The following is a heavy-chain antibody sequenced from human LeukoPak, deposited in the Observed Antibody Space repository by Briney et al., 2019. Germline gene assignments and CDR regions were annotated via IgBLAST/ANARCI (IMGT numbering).Heavy chain of an antibody. D-gene: IGHD6-6*01. Sequence: SETLSLTCTVSGDSINNFYWSWIRQPPGKGLEWIGYIYYSGSTYYNPSLKSRVTISVDTSKNQFSLKLSSVTAADTAVHYCARLNHEYSRSFHYFDYWGQGTLVTVSS. CDR1: GDSINNFY. CDR2: IYYSGST. V-gene: IGHV4-59*08. J-gene: IGHJ4*02. CDR3: ARLNHEYSRSFHYFDY.